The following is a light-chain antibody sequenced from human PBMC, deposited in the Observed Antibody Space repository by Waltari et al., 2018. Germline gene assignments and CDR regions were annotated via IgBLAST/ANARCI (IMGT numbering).Light chain of an antibody. J-gene: IGKJ3*01. CDR1: QSVSSSY. V-gene: IGKV3-20*01. Sequence: EIVLTQSPGTLSLSPGERPTLSCRASQSVSSSYLAWYQQKPGQAPRLLIYGASSRATGIPDRFSGSGSGADFTLTISRLEPEDFAVYYCQQYGSSPPGTFGPGT. CDR2: GAS. CDR3: QQYGSSPPGT.